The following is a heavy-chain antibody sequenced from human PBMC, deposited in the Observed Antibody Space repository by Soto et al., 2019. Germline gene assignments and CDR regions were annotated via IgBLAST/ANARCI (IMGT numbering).Heavy chain of an antibody. J-gene: IGHJ4*02. CDR2: IIPIFGTA. Sequence: QVQLVQSGAEVKKPGSSVKVSCKASGGTFSSYAISWVRQAPGQGLEWMGGIIPIFGTANYAQKFQGRVTITADESTSTAYMELSSLRSEDTAVYYCASGGAYYYDSSGYLIGYYFDYWGQGTLVTVSS. D-gene: IGHD3-22*01. CDR3: ASGGAYYYDSSGYLIGYYFDY. V-gene: IGHV1-69*01. CDR1: GGTFSSYA.